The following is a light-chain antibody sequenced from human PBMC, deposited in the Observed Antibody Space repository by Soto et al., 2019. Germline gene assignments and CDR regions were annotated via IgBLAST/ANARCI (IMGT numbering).Light chain of an antibody. CDR1: SSNIGSNY. Sequence: QPVLTQPPSASGTPGQRVTISCSASSSNIGSNYVYWYQQLPGTAPKLLIYRNNQRPSGVPDRFSGSKSGTSASLAISGLRSEDEADYYCAAWDDSLSGEVFGGGTKLTVL. CDR3: AAWDDSLSGEV. CDR2: RNN. J-gene: IGLJ2*01. V-gene: IGLV1-47*01.